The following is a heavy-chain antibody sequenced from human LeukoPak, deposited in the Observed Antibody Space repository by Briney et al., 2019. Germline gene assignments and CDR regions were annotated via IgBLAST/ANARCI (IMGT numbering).Heavy chain of an antibody. V-gene: IGHV3-23*01. CDR1: GFTFSSYA. J-gene: IGHJ5*02. Sequence: GGSLRLSRAASGFTFSSYAMSWVRQAPGKGLEWVSAISGSGGSTYYADSVKGRFTISRDNSKNTLYLQMNSLRAEDTAVYYCAKKEGVSTSLGWFDPWGQGTLVTVSS. CDR3: AKKEGVSTSLGWFDP. CDR2: ISGSGGST. D-gene: IGHD2-2*01.